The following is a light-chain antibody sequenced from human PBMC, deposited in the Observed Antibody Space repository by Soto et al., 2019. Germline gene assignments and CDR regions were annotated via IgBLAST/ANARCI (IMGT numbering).Light chain of an antibody. V-gene: IGKV1-5*03. CDR3: QHSRT. J-gene: IGKJ1*01. Sequence: DIQMTQSPSTLSASVGDRVTITCRASQSISSWLAWYQQKPGKAPKLLIYKASSLESGVPSRFSGSGSGTEFTRTLSSLQPDDFATYYCQHSRTFGQGTKVEIK. CDR2: KAS. CDR1: QSISSW.